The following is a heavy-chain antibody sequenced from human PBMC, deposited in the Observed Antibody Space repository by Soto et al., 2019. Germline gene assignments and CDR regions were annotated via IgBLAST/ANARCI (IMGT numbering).Heavy chain of an antibody. CDR2: ISGSGGST. V-gene: IGHV3-23*01. CDR1: GFTFSSYA. J-gene: IGHJ4*02. CDR3: AKARAQYYDFWSGYPVDD. Sequence: EVQLLESGGGLVQPGGSLRLSCAASGFTFSSYAMSWVRQAPGKGLEWVSAISGSGGSTYYADSVKGRFTISRDNSKNTLYLQMNSLRAEDTAVYYCAKARAQYYDFWSGYPVDDWGQGTLVTVSS. D-gene: IGHD3-3*01.